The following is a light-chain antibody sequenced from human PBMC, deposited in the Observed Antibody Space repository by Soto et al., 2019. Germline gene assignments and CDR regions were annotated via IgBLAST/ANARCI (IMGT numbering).Light chain of an antibody. Sequence: QSALTQPPSVSGAPGQRVTISCTGSSSNIGAGYDVYWYQQLPGTAPKLLIYGNSNRPSGVPDRFSGSKSGTSASLAITGLQAEDEADYYCQSYDSSLSGSRVFGTGTKVTVL. CDR2: GNS. V-gene: IGLV1-40*01. J-gene: IGLJ1*01. CDR1: SSNIGAGYD. CDR3: QSYDSSLSGSRV.